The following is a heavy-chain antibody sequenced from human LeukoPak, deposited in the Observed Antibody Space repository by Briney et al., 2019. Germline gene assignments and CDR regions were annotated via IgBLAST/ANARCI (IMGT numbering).Heavy chain of an antibody. CDR1: GYKFTNYW. CDR2: IYPGDSET. V-gene: IGHV5-51*01. Sequence: GESLKISCKASGYKFTNYWIGWVRQMPGKGLEWMTIIYPGDSETRYSPSFPGQVTISADKSIGTMYLQWSSLKASDTAMYYCARALRTGQGDYVPVLWGQGTLVIVSS. CDR3: ARALRTGQGDYVPVL. D-gene: IGHD4-17*01. J-gene: IGHJ4*02.